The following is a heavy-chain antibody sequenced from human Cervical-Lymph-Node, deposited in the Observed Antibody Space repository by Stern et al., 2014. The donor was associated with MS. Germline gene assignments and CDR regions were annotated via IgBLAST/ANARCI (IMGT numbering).Heavy chain of an antibody. Sequence: VQLVESGGGVVQPGRSLRLPCAASGFTFSSSGMHWVRQAPGKGLEWLETIWYDGSKKYYADSGSGRFPISRANSKNTLYLQMNSLRAEDTAVYDCAREGGKTAEYFQHWGQGTLVTVSS. V-gene: IGHV3-33*01. D-gene: IGHD4-23*01. CDR1: GFTFSSSG. CDR3: AREGGKTAEYFQH. J-gene: IGHJ1*01. CDR2: IWYDGSKK.